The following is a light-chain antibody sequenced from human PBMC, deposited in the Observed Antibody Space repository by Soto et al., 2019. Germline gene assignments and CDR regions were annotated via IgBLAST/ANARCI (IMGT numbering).Light chain of an antibody. CDR2: GKN. V-gene: IGLV1-40*01. Sequence: QSVLTQPPSVSGAPGQMVTISCTGSSSSIGAGYDVHWYQQLPGTAPKLLIYGKNNRPSGVPDRFSGSKSGTSASLAITGLQAEDEADYYCQSYDNSHYVFGTGTKVTVL. J-gene: IGLJ1*01. CDR3: QSYDNSHYV. CDR1: SSSIGAGYD.